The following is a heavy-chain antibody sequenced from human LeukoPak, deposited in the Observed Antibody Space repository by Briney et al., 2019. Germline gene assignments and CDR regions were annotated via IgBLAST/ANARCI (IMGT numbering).Heavy chain of an antibody. Sequence: GGSLRLSCAASGFTFSSYAMHWVRQAPGKGLEWVAVISYDGSNKYYADSVKGRFTISRDSSKNTLYLQMNSLRAEDTAVYYCARVPPSDSSGYYYGGFWGQGTLVTVSS. D-gene: IGHD3-22*01. V-gene: IGHV3-30-3*01. CDR1: GFTFSSYA. CDR2: ISYDGSNK. J-gene: IGHJ4*02. CDR3: ARVPPSDSSGYYYGGF.